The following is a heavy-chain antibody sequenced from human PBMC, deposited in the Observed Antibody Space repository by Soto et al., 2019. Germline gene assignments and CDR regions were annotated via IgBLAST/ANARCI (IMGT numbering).Heavy chain of an antibody. Sequence: QEQLVQSGAEVKKPGAPVKVSCKASGYTFSNYNINWVRQASGQGLERKGWMNPDSGNTGYAEKFQGRVTMTRNSSRSTAYMELSGRRSEDTAVYYCAREAASDPSFYYHYMDVWGKGTTGTVSS. CDR1: GYTFSNYN. CDR3: AREAASDPSFYYHYMDV. V-gene: IGHV1-8*01. D-gene: IGHD3-10*01. J-gene: IGHJ6*03. CDR2: MNPDSGNT.